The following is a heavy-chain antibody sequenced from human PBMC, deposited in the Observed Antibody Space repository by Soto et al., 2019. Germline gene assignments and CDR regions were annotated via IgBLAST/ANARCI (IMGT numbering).Heavy chain of an antibody. V-gene: IGHV1-69*13. CDR2: IIPIFGTA. Sequence: ASVKVSCKASGGTFSSYAISWVRQAPGQGLEWMGGIIPIFGTANYAQKFQGRVTITADESTSTAYMELSSLRSEDTAGYYCARGVKNCSGGSCYSMDVWGQGTTVTVSS. D-gene: IGHD2-15*01. CDR3: ARGVKNCSGGSCYSMDV. CDR1: GGTFSSYA. J-gene: IGHJ6*02.